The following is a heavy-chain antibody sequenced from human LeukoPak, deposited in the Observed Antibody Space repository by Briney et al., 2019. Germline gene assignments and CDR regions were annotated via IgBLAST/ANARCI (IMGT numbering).Heavy chain of an antibody. D-gene: IGHD3-22*01. V-gene: IGHV4-30-2*01. CDR1: GGSISSGGYS. J-gene: IGHJ4*02. CDR3: ARGRSSGYYAQLIFDY. CDR2: IYHSGST. Sequence: SETLSLTCAVSGGSISSGGYSWSWIRQPPGKGLEWIGYIYHSGSTYYNPSLKSRVTISVDRSKNQFSLKLGSVTAADTAVYYCARGRSSGYYAQLIFDYWGQGTLVTVSS.